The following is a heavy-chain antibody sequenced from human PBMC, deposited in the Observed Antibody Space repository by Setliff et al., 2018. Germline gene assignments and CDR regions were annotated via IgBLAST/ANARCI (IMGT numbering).Heavy chain of an antibody. CDR3: TRDRGPYDFWGAYFVY. CDR1: GFIFSDYA. J-gene: IGHJ4*02. D-gene: IGHD3-3*01. V-gene: IGHV3-49*04. CDR2: IRKKANSYTT. Sequence: PGGSLRLSCAASGFIFSDYAMTWVRHAPGKKLEWVGRIRKKANSYTTEYAASVKGRFTISRDDSKSIAYLHMSSLKTEDTAVYYCTRDRGPYDFWGAYFVYWGQGSLVTVSS.